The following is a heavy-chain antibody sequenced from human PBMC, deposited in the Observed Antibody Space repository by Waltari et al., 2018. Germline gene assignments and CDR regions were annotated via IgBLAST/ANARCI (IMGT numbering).Heavy chain of an antibody. D-gene: IGHD7-27*01. CDR1: GFPFSSFW. V-gene: IGHV3-7*01. CDR2: IKQDGSEK. J-gene: IGHJ4*02. CDR3: ARNWVQADYFDY. Sequence: EVQLVESGGGLVQPGGSLRLPCAASGFPFSSFWLRWVRQAPGKGLEWVANIKQDGSEKYYVDSVKGRFTISRDNAKNSLYLQMNSLRAEDTAVYYCARNWVQADYFDYWGQGTLVTVSS.